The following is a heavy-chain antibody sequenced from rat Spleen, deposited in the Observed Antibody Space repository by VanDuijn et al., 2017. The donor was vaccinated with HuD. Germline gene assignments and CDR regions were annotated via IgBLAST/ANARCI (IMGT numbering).Heavy chain of an antibody. J-gene: IGHJ2*01. CDR1: GFSLTSNG. CDR2: IWGDGST. Sequence: QVQLKESGPGLVQPSQTLSLTCTVSGFSLTSNGVSWVRQPPGKGLEWMGGIWGDGSTSYNSALKSRLSISRDTSQSQVFLKMNSLQTDDTAIYICTRGLGDYWGQGVMVTVSS. D-gene: IGHD5-1*01. CDR3: TRGLGDY. V-gene: IGHV2-13*01.